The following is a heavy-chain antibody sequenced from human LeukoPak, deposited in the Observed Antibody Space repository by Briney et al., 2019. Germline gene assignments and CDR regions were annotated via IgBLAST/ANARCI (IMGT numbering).Heavy chain of an antibody. Sequence: GGSLRLSCAAPGFTFSSYAMSWVRQAPGKGLGWVSAISGSGGSTYYADSVKGRFTISRDNSKNTLYLQMNSLRAEDTAVYYCAKVDIVVVVAAWFDYWGQGTLVTVSS. CDR1: GFTFSSYA. D-gene: IGHD2-15*01. CDR2: ISGSGGST. J-gene: IGHJ4*02. V-gene: IGHV3-23*01. CDR3: AKVDIVVVVAAWFDY.